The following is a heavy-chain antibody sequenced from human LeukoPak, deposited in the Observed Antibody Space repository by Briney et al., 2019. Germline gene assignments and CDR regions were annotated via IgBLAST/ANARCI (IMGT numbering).Heavy chain of an antibody. CDR3: ARGPTIAVAGTDFDY. V-gene: IGHV4-61*02. J-gene: IGHJ4*02. CDR1: GGSISSGSYY. CDR2: IYTSGST. D-gene: IGHD6-19*01. Sequence: SQTLSLTCTVSGGSISSGSYYWSWIRQPAGKGLEWIGRIYTSGSTNYNPSLKSRVTISVDTSKNQFSLKLSSVTAADTAVYYCARGPTIAVAGTDFDYWGQGTLVTVSS.